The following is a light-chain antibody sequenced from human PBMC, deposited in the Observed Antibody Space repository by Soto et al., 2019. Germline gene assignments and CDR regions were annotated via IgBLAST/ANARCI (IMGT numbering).Light chain of an antibody. CDR3: SSYTTIKPVI. V-gene: IGLV2-14*01. CDR2: DVT. CDR1: SSDVGAYNY. J-gene: IGLJ2*01. Sequence: QSALAQPASVSGSPGQSITISCTGTSSDVGAYNYVSWYHQHHPGKAPELIIYDVTDRPSGVSTRCSGSKSGNTASLTISGLQAEDEGDYYCSSYTTIKPVIFGGGTKLTVL.